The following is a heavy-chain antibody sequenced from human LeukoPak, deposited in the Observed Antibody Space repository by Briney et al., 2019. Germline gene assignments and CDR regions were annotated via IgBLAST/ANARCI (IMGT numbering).Heavy chain of an antibody. Sequence: SETLSLTCAVYGGSVSGYYWSWIRQPPGKGLEWSGEINHSGSTNYNPSLKSRVTISVDTSKNQFSLKLSSVTAADTAVYYCARPRDIVVVTADDAFDIWGQGTMVTVSS. CDR3: ARPRDIVVVTADDAFDI. J-gene: IGHJ3*02. CDR1: GGSVSGYY. CDR2: INHSGST. D-gene: IGHD2-21*02. V-gene: IGHV4-34*01.